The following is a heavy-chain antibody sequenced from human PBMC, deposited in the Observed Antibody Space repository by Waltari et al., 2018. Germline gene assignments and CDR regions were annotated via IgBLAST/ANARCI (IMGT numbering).Heavy chain of an antibody. CDR3: AKDQGSSWASNWFDP. CDR2: ISGSGGST. J-gene: IGHJ5*02. Sequence: EVQLLESGGGLVQPGGSLRLSCAASGFTFSSYAMSWVRQAPGKGLEWVSAISGSGGSTYYADSVKGRFTSSRDNSKNTLYLQMNSLRAEDTAVYYCAKDQGSSWASNWFDPWGQGTLVTVSS. D-gene: IGHD6-13*01. V-gene: IGHV3-23*01. CDR1: GFTFSSYA.